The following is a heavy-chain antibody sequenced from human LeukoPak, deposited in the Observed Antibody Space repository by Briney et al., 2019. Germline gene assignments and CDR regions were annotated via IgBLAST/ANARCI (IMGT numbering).Heavy chain of an antibody. Sequence: PGGSLRLSCAASGFTFTTYAMCWVRQAPGKGLEWVSCIGNSGRTTVHADSVRGRFTVSRDTSRNTLFLEMYSPKAKDTAIYYCAKRGGESSGWGPFDYWGQGTLVTVSS. V-gene: IGHV3-23*01. CDR1: GFTFTTYA. D-gene: IGHD6-19*01. CDR2: IGNSGRTT. CDR3: AKRGGESSGWGPFDY. J-gene: IGHJ4*02.